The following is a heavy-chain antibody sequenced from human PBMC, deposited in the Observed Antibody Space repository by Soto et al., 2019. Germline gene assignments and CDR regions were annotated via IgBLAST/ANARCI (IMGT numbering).Heavy chain of an antibody. V-gene: IGHV4-39*02. CDR3: ARELWLRWGSRPNWFDP. J-gene: IGHJ5*02. Sequence: QLQLQESGPGLVKPSETLSLTCTVSGGSISSSSYYWGWIRQPPGKGLEWIGSIYYSGSTYYNPSLKSRVTISVDTSKNQFSLKLSSVTAADTAVYYCARELWLRWGSRPNWFDPWGQGTLVTVSS. CDR1: GGSISSSSYY. D-gene: IGHD3-16*01. CDR2: IYYSGST.